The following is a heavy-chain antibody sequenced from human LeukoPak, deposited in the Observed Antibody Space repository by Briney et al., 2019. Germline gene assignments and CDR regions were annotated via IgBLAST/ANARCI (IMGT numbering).Heavy chain of an antibody. CDR1: GFTFSSYA. D-gene: IGHD3-3*01. V-gene: IGHV3-30*01. CDR2: ISYDGSNK. Sequence: GGSLRLSCAASGFTFSSYAMHWVRQAPGKGLEWVAVISYDGSNKYYADSVKARFTISRDNSKNTLYLQMNSLRAEDTAVYYCARLTVTIFGVGGGWFDPWGQGTLVTVSS. J-gene: IGHJ5*02. CDR3: ARLTVTIFGVGGGWFDP.